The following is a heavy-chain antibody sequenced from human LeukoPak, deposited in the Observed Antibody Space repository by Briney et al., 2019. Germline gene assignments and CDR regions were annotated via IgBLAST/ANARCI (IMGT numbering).Heavy chain of an antibody. D-gene: IGHD3-10*01. CDR2: ISSSSSYI. J-gene: IGHJ4*02. Sequence: GGSLRLSCAAFGFTFSSYSMNWVRQAPGKGLEWVSSISSSSSYIYYADSVKGRFTISRDNAKNSLYLQMNSLRAEDTAVYYCARDLITMVRGVMVYWGQGTLVTVSS. CDR1: GFTFSSYS. CDR3: ARDLITMVRGVMVY. V-gene: IGHV3-21*01.